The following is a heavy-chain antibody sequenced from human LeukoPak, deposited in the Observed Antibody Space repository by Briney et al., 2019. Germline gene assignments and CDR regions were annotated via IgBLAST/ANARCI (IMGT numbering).Heavy chain of an antibody. CDR1: GFTVSSYA. D-gene: IGHD3-16*02. J-gene: IGHJ4*02. Sequence: GGSLRLSCAASGFTVSSYAMSWVRQAPGKGLEWVSPISRNGGSTYYADSVKGRFTISRDNAENTLYLQMKSLRAEDTAVYYCATSPPYDYIWGSYRSVFDYWGQGTLVTVSS. CDR2: ISRNGGST. V-gene: IGHV3-23*01. CDR3: ATSPPYDYIWGSYRSVFDY.